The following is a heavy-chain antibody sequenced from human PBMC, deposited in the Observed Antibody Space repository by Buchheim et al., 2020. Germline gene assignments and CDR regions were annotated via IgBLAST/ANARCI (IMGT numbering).Heavy chain of an antibody. J-gene: IGHJ4*02. CDR1: GGSFSGYY. CDR3: ARDRVLYSSGWYGADY. V-gene: IGHV4-34*01. Sequence: QVQLQQWGAGLLKPSETLSLTCAVYGGSFSGYYWSWIRQPPGKGLEWIGEINHSGSTNYNPSLKSRDTISVDTSKNQFSLKLSSVTAADTAVYYCARDRVLYSSGWYGADYWGQGTL. CDR2: INHSGST. D-gene: IGHD6-19*01.